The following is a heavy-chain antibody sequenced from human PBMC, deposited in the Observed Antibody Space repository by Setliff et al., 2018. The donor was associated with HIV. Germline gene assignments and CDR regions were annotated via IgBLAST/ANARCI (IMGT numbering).Heavy chain of an antibody. J-gene: IGHJ4*02. Sequence: GGSLRLSCTASGFTFDDYGMAWVRQAPGKGLEWVSGINWNGAATGYANSVKGRFTISRDNTKNSLYLQMNRLRAEDTALYYCASLFSKEVAGDDYWGQGTLVTVSS. CDR1: GFTFDDYG. D-gene: IGHD6-19*01. V-gene: IGHV3-20*04. CDR2: INWNGAAT. CDR3: ASLFSKEVAGDDY.